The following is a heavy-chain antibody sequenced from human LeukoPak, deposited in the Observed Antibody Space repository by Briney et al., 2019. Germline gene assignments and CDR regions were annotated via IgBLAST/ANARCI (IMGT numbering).Heavy chain of an antibody. V-gene: IGHV3-23*01. Sequence: PGGSLRLSCAASGFTFSSYAMSWVRQAPGKGLEWVSAISGSGGSTYYADSVKGRFTISRDNADNALYLQMNSLRGDDTALYYCARGVDSAIDWWGQGTLVTVPS. CDR2: ISGSGGST. CDR3: ARGVDSAIDW. J-gene: IGHJ4*02. CDR1: GFTFSSYA. D-gene: IGHD3-9*01.